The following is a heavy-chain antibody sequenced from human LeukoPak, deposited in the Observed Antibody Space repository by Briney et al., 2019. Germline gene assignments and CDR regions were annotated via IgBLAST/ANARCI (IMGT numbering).Heavy chain of an antibody. CDR1: GFTFDDYA. Sequence: GGSLRLSCAASGFTFDDYAMHWVRHAPGKGLEWVSGISWNSGSIGYADSVKGRFTISRDNAKNSLYLQMNSLRAEDTAVYYCAREPADFGDNWFDPWGQGTLVTVSS. CDR2: ISWNSGSI. J-gene: IGHJ5*02. D-gene: IGHD3-3*01. V-gene: IGHV3-9*01. CDR3: AREPADFGDNWFDP.